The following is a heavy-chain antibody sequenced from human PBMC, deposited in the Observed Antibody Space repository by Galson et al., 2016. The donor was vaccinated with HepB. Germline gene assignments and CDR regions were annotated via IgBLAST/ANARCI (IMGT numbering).Heavy chain of an antibody. CDR1: GFTFSSYW. D-gene: IGHD1-14*01. CDR3: ARAGFKGFSNGMGV. J-gene: IGHJ4*02. V-gene: IGHV3-74*01. Sequence: SLRLSCAASGFTFSSYWMHWVRQAPGRGLVWVSRINTDGSRTNYADSVKGRVTISRDNAKNTLYLQMNSLRAEDTAVYYCARAGFKGFSNGMGVWGQGTLVPVSS. CDR2: INTDGSRT.